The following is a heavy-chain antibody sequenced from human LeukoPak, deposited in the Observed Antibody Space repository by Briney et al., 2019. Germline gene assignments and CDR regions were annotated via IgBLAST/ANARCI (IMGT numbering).Heavy chain of an antibody. Sequence: EASVKVSCKASGYTFTGYYMHWVRQAPGQGLEWMGRINPNSGGTNYARKFQGRVTMTRDTSISTAYMELSRLRSDDTAVYYCARLSIAVAGTDYWGQGTLVTVSS. D-gene: IGHD6-19*01. CDR1: GYTFTGYY. J-gene: IGHJ4*02. CDR3: ARLSIAVAGTDY. V-gene: IGHV1-2*06. CDR2: INPNSGGT.